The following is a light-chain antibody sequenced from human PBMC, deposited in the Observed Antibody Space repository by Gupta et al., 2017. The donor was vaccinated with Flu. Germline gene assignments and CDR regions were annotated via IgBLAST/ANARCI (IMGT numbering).Light chain of an antibody. J-gene: IGKJ1*01. CDR2: GAS. CDR3: QHYNNWARA. CDR1: QSVSRN. Sequence: DIGMTQSPATLSVSPGERATLTCRASQSVSRNLAWYQQKPGQAPRPLIYGASTRATGIPARFSGSGSGTEFTLPISSLQSEDFAVYYCQHYNNWARAFGQGTKVEIK. V-gene: IGKV3-15*01.